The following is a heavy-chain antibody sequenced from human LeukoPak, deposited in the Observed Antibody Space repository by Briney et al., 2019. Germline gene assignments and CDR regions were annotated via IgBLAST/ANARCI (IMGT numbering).Heavy chain of an antibody. CDR2: MNPNSGNT. Sequence: AASVKVFCKASGYTFTSYDINWVRQATGQGLEWMGWMNPNSGNTGYAQKFQGRVTMTRNTSISTAFMELSSLRSEDTAVYYCARLPYYYDSSGYYGWFDPWGQGTLVTVSS. D-gene: IGHD3-22*01. V-gene: IGHV1-8*01. J-gene: IGHJ5*02. CDR3: ARLPYYYDSSGYYGWFDP. CDR1: GYTFTSYD.